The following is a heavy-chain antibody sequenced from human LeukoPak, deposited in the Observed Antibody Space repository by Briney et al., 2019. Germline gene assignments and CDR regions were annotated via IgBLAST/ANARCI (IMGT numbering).Heavy chain of an antibody. CDR2: IYYSGST. Sequence: PSQTLSLTCTVSGGSISSGDYYWSWIRQPPGKGLEWIGYIYYSGSTYYNPSLKSRVTISVDTSKNQFSLKLSSVTAAGTAVYYCARGGITIFAFDIWGQGTMVTVSS. D-gene: IGHD3-9*01. CDR3: ARGGITIFAFDI. CDR1: GGSISSGDYY. J-gene: IGHJ3*02. V-gene: IGHV4-30-4*01.